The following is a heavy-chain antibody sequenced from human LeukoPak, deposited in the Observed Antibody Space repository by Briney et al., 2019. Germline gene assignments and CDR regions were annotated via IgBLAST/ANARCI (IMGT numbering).Heavy chain of an antibody. CDR2: INTNTGNP. CDR1: GYTFTSYG. V-gene: IGHV7-4-1*02. Sequence: GASVKVSCKASGYTFTSYGINWVRQAPGQGLEWMGWINTNTGNPTYAQGFTGRFVFSLDTSVSTAYLQISSLKAEDTAVYCCARDPRVERLAGYCSGGSCYSGYWFDPWGQGTLVTVSS. J-gene: IGHJ5*02. D-gene: IGHD2-15*01. CDR3: ARDPRVERLAGYCSGGSCYSGYWFDP.